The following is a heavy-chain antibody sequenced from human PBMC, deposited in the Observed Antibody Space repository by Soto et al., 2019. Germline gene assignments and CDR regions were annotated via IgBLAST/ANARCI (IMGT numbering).Heavy chain of an antibody. V-gene: IGHV3-30-3*01. CDR2: ISFDGNSL. D-gene: IGHD3-9*01. Sequence: GGSLRLSCAASQFSFRSYAMHWIRQSPGRGLEWVAVISFDGNSLHYADSVRDRFTISRDNSKNTLYLQMNNLRPEDTAVYYCARTFDTITYYFDYWGQGTVVTVSS. CDR3: ARTFDTITYYFDY. CDR1: QFSFRSYA. J-gene: IGHJ4*02.